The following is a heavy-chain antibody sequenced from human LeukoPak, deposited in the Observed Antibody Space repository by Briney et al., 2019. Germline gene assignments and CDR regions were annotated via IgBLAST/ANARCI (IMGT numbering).Heavy chain of an antibody. CDR3: ARGGVSGSSSPSVYFDY. Sequence: GGSLRLSCAASGFTFRSYSMNWVRQAPEKGLEWVSYISSSSSIIYYGDSVKGRFTISRDNSKNTLYLQMNSLRAEDTAVYYCARGGVSGSSSPSVYFDYWGQGTLVTVSS. CDR2: ISSSSSII. J-gene: IGHJ4*02. D-gene: IGHD6-6*01. V-gene: IGHV3-48*01. CDR1: GFTFRSYS.